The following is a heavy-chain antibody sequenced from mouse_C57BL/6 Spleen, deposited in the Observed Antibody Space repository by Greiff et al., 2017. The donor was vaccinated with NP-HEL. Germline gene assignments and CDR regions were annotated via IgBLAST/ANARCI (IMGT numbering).Heavy chain of an antibody. J-gene: IGHJ1*03. CDR1: GYTFTSYW. CDR3: ARGSSQYFDV. Sequence: QVQLKQPGAELVRPGSSVKLSCKASGYTFTSYWMHWVKQRPIQGLEWIGNIDPSDSETHYNQKFKDKATLTVDKSSSTAYMQLSSLTSEDSAVYYCARGSSQYFDVWGTGTTVTVSS. V-gene: IGHV1-52*01. D-gene: IGHD1-1*01. CDR2: IDPSDSET.